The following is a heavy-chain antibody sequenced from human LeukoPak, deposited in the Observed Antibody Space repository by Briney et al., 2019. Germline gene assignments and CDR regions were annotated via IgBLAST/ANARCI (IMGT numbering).Heavy chain of an antibody. D-gene: IGHD3-10*01. CDR2: INQDGSGK. V-gene: IGHV3-7*01. Sequence: GGSLRLSCAASGFTFSSYWMSWVRQAPGKGLEWVANINQDGSGKYYVDSVKGRFTISRDNSKNTLYLQMNSLRAEDTAVYYCARALEFYFWGQGTMVTVSS. CDR1: GFTFSSYW. CDR3: ARALEFYF. J-gene: IGHJ3*01.